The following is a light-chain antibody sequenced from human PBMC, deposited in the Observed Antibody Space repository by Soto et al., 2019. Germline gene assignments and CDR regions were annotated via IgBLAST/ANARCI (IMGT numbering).Light chain of an antibody. CDR2: EVS. CDR1: SSDVGSYNR. Sequence: QSALNQPPSVSGSPGPAGTISCTGTSSDVGSYNRVSWYQQPPGTAPKLMIYEVSNRPSGVPDRFSGSKSGNTASLTISGLQAEDEADYYGSSYTSRSTLDVFGTGTKFTVL. V-gene: IGLV2-18*02. J-gene: IGLJ1*01. CDR3: SSYTSRSTLDV.